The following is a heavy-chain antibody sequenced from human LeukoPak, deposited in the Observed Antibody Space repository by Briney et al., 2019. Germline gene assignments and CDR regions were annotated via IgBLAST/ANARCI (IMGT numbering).Heavy chain of an antibody. V-gene: IGHV1-2*02. CDR2: INPSSGAT. D-gene: IGHD6-19*01. Sequence: ASVKVSCKASGYTFSGYYIHWVRQAPGQWLEWMGWINPSSGATRYAQKFQDRVTMSSDTPITTAYMDLSRLRSDDTAVYYCTKDQGIAVAGTDWGQGTMVTVSS. CDR3: TKDQGIAVAGTD. J-gene: IGHJ3*01. CDR1: GYTFSGYY.